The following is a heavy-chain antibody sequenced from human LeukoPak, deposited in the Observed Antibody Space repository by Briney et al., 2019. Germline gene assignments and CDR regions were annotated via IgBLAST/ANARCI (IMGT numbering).Heavy chain of an antibody. CDR1: GYTFTGYY. Sequence: ASVRVSCEAAGYTFTGYYMHWVRQAPGQGLEWMGWINPNSGGTNYAQKFQGRVTMTRDTSISTAYMELSRLRSGDTAVYYCARDLYDSGSHFDYWGQGTLVTVSS. CDR3: ARDLYDSGSHFDY. D-gene: IGHD4/OR15-4a*01. V-gene: IGHV1-2*02. CDR2: INPNSGGT. J-gene: IGHJ4*02.